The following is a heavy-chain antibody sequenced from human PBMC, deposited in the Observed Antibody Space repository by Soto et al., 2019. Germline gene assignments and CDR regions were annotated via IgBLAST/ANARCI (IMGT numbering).Heavy chain of an antibody. CDR2: ISAYNGNT. CDR3: ARTPYGSGKYNWFDP. V-gene: IGHV1-18*01. J-gene: IGHJ5*02. Sequence: QVQLVQSGAEVKKPGASVKVSCKASGYTFTSYGISWVGKAPGQGLEWMGWISAYNGNTNYAQKLQGRVTMTTDTSTSTAYMELRSLRSDDTAVYYCARTPYGSGKYNWFDPWGQGTLVTVSS. CDR1: GYTFTSYG. D-gene: IGHD3-10*01.